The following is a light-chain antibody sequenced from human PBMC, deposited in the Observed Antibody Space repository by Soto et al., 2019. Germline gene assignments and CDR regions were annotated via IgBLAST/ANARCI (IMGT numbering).Light chain of an antibody. CDR2: EVS. CDR1: SSDVGGYNY. CDR3: SSYAGSNNVV. Sequence: QSALTQPPSASGSPGQSVTISCTGTSSDVGGYNYVSWYQQHPGKAPKLMIYEVSKGPSGVPDRFAGSKSGNTASLTVSGLQAEVEADYYCSSYAGSNNVVFGGGTKLTVL. J-gene: IGLJ2*01. V-gene: IGLV2-8*01.